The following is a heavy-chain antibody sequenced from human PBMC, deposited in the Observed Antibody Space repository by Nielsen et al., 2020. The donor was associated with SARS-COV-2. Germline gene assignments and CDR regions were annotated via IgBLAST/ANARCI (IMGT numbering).Heavy chain of an antibody. J-gene: IGHJ4*02. CDR3: ARPCSTTSCYAD. D-gene: IGHD2-2*01. V-gene: IGHV3-9*01. CDR2: VSWNSDRI. Sequence: GGSLRLSCAASGFTFHDYGMHWVRHAPGKGLEWVSGVSWNSDRIVYADSVKGRFTISRDNAKNTLYLQMNSLRAEDTAVYYCARPCSTTSCYADWGQGTLVTVSS. CDR1: GFTFHDYG.